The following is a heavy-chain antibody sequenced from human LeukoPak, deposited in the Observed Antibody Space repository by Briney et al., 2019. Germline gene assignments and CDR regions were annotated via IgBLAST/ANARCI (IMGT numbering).Heavy chain of an antibody. J-gene: IGHJ4*02. CDR1: GYTFTSYY. V-gene: IGHV1-46*01. CDR3: ARDPLAYDSSGYYFTGGPDH. D-gene: IGHD3-22*01. CDR2: INPSGGST. Sequence: ASVNVSCKASGYTFTSYYMHWVRQAPGQGLEWMGIINPSGGSTSYAQKFQGRVTMTRDTSTSTVYMELSSLRSEDTAVYYCARDPLAYDSSGYYFTGGPDHWGQGALVTVSS.